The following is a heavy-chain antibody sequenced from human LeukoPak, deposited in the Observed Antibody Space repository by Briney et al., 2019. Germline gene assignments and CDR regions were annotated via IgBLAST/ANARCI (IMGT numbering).Heavy chain of an antibody. Sequence: PGGSLRLSCAASGFTFSSYWMNWVRQAPGKGLEWVSYISSSGSTIYYADSVKGRFTISRDNAKNSLYLQMNSLRAEDTAVYYCARAKTSTTVIYYWGQGTLVTVSS. CDR2: ISSSGSTI. CDR3: ARAKTSTTVIYY. J-gene: IGHJ4*02. V-gene: IGHV3-48*04. D-gene: IGHD4-17*01. CDR1: GFTFSSYW.